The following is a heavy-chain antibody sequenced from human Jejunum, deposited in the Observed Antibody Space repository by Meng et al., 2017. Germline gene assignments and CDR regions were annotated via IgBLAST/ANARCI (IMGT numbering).Heavy chain of an antibody. CDR2: IYNGGNT. Sequence: QVQLQESGPGLVKPSGTLSLTCAVSGGYIKKENWWSGVRQSPERGLGWIGEIYNGGNTNYNPSLNRRVTMSVDESTNQMSLKLTSVTAADTAVYYCVRGEFAMLARFDFWGQGILVTVSS. CDR1: GGYIKKENW. J-gene: IGHJ4*02. D-gene: IGHD2-2*01. V-gene: IGHV4-4*02. CDR3: VRGEFAMLARFDF.